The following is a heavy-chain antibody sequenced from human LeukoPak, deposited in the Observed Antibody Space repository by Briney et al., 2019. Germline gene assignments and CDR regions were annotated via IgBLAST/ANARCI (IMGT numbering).Heavy chain of an antibody. CDR2: IRGGGSNT. D-gene: IGHD3-10*02. CDR1: GFTFNNYA. V-gene: IGHV3-23*01. J-gene: IGHJ3*01. CDR3: AKCSASYSNDAFDV. Sequence: GGSLRLSCAASGFTFNNYAMNWVRQAPGKGLEWVSYIRGGGSNTRYSDSVKGRFIISRDNSKNILYLQMNSLRAEVTAIYYCAKCSASYSNDAFDVWGRGTMVTVSS.